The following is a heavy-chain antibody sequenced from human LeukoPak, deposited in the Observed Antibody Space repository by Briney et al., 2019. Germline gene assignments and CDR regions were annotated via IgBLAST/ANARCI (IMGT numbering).Heavy chain of an antibody. J-gene: IGHJ4*02. Sequence: PGGSLRLSCAASGFTFSSYSMNWVRQAPGKGLEWVSSISSSSNYIYYADSVGGRFTISRDNAKNSLYLQMNSLRAEDTALYYCARARITLVRGVISDFDYWGQGTLVTVS. V-gene: IGHV3-21*01. CDR2: ISSSSNYI. CDR3: ARARITLVRGVISDFDY. CDR1: GFTFSSYS. D-gene: IGHD3-10*01.